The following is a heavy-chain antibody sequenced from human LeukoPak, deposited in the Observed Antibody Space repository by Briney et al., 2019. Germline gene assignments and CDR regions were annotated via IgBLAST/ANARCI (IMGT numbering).Heavy chain of an antibody. CDR2: IYSGGST. CDR1: GFTVSSNY. Sequence: GGSLRLSCAASGFTVSSNYMSWVRQAPGKGLEWVSVIYSGGSTYYADSVKGRFTISRDNSKNTLYLQMNSLRAEDTAVYYCARDVTGGDGYYYYYGMDVWGQGTTVTVSS. V-gene: IGHV3-53*01. CDR3: ARDVTGGDGYYYYYGMDV. J-gene: IGHJ6*02. D-gene: IGHD2-21*02.